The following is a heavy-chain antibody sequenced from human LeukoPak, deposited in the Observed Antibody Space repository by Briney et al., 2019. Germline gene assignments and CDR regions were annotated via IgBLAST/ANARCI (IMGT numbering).Heavy chain of an antibody. CDR2: IYYSGST. CDR3: ARVKVIDAFDI. J-gene: IGHJ3*02. CDR1: GGSISSYY. D-gene: IGHD3-22*01. V-gene: IGHV4-59*01. Sequence: SETLSLTCTVSGGSISSYYWSWIRQPPGKGLEWIGYIYYSGSTNYNPSLKSRVTISVDTSKNQFSVKLSSVTAADTAVYYCARVKVIDAFDIWGQGTMVTVSS.